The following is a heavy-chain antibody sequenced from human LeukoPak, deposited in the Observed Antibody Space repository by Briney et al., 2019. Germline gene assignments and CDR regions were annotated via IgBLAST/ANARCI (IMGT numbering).Heavy chain of an antibody. Sequence: GGSLRLSCAASGFTFSGSAVHWVRQASGKGLEWVGRIRARPNNYATAYAASVKGRFTISRDDSKNTAYLQMNSLKTEDTAVYYCARVGAGVSGWLNILGDAFDIWGQGAMVTVSS. V-gene: IGHV3-73*01. CDR3: ARVGAGVSGWLNILGDAFDI. J-gene: IGHJ3*02. CDR2: IRARPNNYAT. D-gene: IGHD6-19*01. CDR1: GFTFSGSA.